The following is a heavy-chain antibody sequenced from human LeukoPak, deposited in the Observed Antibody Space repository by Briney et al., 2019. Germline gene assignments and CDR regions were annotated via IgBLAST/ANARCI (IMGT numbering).Heavy chain of an antibody. J-gene: IGHJ4*02. CDR3: AILVEYSSSPDY. V-gene: IGHV3-21*01. D-gene: IGHD6-6*01. CDR1: GFTFSNHY. Sequence: GGSLRLSCAASGFTFSNHYMTWVRQAPGKGLEWVSSISTFSNYIYYADSVKGRFTISRDNAKNSLYLQMNSLRAEDTAVYYCAILVEYSSSPDYWGQGTLVTVSS. CDR2: ISTFSNYI.